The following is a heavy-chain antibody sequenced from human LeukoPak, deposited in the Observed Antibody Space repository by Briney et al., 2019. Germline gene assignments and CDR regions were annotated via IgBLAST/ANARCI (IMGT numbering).Heavy chain of an antibody. Sequence: ASVKVSCKASGYTFTSNYIHWVRQAPGQGLEWMGMIYPRDGSTSCAQKFQGRVTVTRDTSTSTVHMELSGLRSEDTAVYYCARDQEGFDYWGQGTLVTVSS. CDR1: GYTFTSNY. CDR2: IYPRDGST. V-gene: IGHV1-46*01. CDR3: ARDQEGFDY. J-gene: IGHJ4*02.